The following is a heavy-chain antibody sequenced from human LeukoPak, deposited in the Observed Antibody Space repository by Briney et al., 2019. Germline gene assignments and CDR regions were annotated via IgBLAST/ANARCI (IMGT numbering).Heavy chain of an antibody. J-gene: IGHJ4*02. Sequence: PGGSLRLSCAASGFTFSSYSMNWVRQAPGKGLEWVSSISSSSSYIYYADSLKGRFTISRDNAKNSLYLQMNSLRAEDTAVYYCARDGGSITGTTGLFDYWGQGTLSPSPQ. CDR1: GFTFSSYS. CDR3: ARDGGSITGTTGLFDY. CDR2: ISSSSSYI. V-gene: IGHV3-21*01. D-gene: IGHD1-7*01.